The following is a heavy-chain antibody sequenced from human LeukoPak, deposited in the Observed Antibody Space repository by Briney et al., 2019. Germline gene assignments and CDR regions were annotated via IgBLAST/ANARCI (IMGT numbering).Heavy chain of an antibody. V-gene: IGHV4-34*01. D-gene: IGHD6-13*01. Sequence: SETLSLTCAVYGGSFSGYYWSWIRQPPGKGLEWIGEINHSGSTNYNPSLKSRVTISVDTSKNQFSLKLSSVTAADTAVYYCARPTGIAAAGTRWFDPWGQGTLVTVSS. CDR1: GGSFSGYY. CDR2: INHSGST. J-gene: IGHJ5*02. CDR3: ARPTGIAAAGTRWFDP.